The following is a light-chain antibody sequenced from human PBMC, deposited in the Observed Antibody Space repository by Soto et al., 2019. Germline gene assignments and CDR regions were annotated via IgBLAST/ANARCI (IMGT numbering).Light chain of an antibody. CDR2: EGS. Sequence: LTQPASVSGSPGESITISCTGTSSGVGSYNLVSWYQQHPGKAPKLMIYEGSKRPSGVSNRFSGSKSGNTASLTISGLQAEDEADYYCCSYAGSSTFYVFGTGTKVTVL. J-gene: IGLJ1*01. CDR3: CSYAGSSTFYV. CDR1: SSGVGSYNL. V-gene: IGLV2-23*01.